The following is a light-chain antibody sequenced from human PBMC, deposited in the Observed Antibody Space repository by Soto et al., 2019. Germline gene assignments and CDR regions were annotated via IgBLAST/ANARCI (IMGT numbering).Light chain of an antibody. J-gene: IGKJ5*01. CDR2: GAS. Sequence: DIQMTQSPSSLSASVGDRVTITCRASQSIGRYLNWYQQKPGKAPKLLIYGASSLQSGVPSRFSGSGSGTDFTLTISSLQPEDFATYYCQQSYSTPPAFGQGTRLEIK. V-gene: IGKV1-39*01. CDR1: QSIGRY. CDR3: QQSYSTPPA.